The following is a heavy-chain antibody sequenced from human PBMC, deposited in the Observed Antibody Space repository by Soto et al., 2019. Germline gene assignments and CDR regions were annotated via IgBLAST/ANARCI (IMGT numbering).Heavy chain of an antibody. V-gene: IGHV4-31*03. D-gene: IGHD3-10*01. CDR1: GGSISSGGYY. CDR3: AREVLLWFGELLPGGMDV. CDR2: IYYSGST. J-gene: IGHJ6*02. Sequence: LSLTCTVSGGSISSGGYYWSWIRQHPGKGLEWIGYIYYSGSTYYNPSLKSRVTISVDTSKNQFSLKLSSVTAADTAVYYCAREVLLWFGELLPGGMDVWGQGTTVTVS.